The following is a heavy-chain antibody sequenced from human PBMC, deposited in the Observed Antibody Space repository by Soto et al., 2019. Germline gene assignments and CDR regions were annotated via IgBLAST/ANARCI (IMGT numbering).Heavy chain of an antibody. V-gene: IGHV4-30-4*01. J-gene: IGHJ4*02. CDR2: IYYTGST. CDR1: GGPFNVIDIY. Sequence: QVQLQESGPDLVKPPQTRSLPCSVSGGPFNVIDIYWVWFGRPPGEALEWIGHIYYTGSTSYNPSLKNRIAISVDTSKNHFSLEMSSVSAADTAVYFCARDRSNAPDFFDSWGQGTLVTVSS. CDR3: ARDRSNAPDFFDS.